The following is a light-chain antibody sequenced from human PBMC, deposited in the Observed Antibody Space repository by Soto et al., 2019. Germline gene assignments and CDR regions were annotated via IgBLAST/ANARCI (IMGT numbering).Light chain of an antibody. V-gene: IGKV1-39*01. CDR1: QSINTY. Sequence: DIQMTQSPSSLSASIGDRITITCRASQSINTYLNWYQQEPGKAPKLLIYAASSLQSGVPSRFSGGGSGTDFTLTITSLQPEDFATYYCQQSYGTPPWTFGQGTKVDIK. CDR2: AAS. J-gene: IGKJ1*01. CDR3: QQSYGTPPWT.